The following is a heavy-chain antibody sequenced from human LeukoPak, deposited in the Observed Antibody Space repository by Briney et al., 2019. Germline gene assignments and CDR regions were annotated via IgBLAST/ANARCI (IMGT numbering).Heavy chain of an antibody. CDR3: AKDLDPTGGLTGYYPFDY. V-gene: IGHV3-23*01. CDR2: ISGSGGST. J-gene: IGHJ4*02. Sequence: GGSLRLSCAASGFTFSSYSMNWVRQAPGKGLEWVSAISGSGGSTYYADSVKGRFTISRDNSKNTLYLQMNSLRAEDTAVYYCAKDLDPTGGLTGYYPFDYWGQGTLVTVSS. CDR1: GFTFSSYS. D-gene: IGHD3-9*01.